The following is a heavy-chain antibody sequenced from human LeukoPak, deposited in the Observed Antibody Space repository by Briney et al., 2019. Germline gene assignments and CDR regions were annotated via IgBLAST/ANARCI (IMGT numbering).Heavy chain of an antibody. J-gene: IGHJ3*02. CDR3: ARSLRIAAARGAFDI. CDR2: ISSDGINT. V-gene: IGHV3-74*01. CDR1: GFTFSNYW. Sequence: GGSLRLSCAASGFTFSNYWMHWVRQAPGKGLVWVSRISSDGINTSYADSVKGRFTISRDNAKNTLNLQMNSLRAEDTAVYYCARSLRIAAARGAFDIWGQGTMVTVSS. D-gene: IGHD6-13*01.